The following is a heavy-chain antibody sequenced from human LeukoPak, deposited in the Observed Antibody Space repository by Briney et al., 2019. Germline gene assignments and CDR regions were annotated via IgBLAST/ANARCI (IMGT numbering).Heavy chain of an antibody. J-gene: IGHJ4*02. Sequence: SETLSLTCTVSGGSISSYYWSWIRQPPGKGLEWIGYIYYSGTTNYNPSLKSRVTISVDTSKNQFSLKLSFVTAADTAVYYCARSTIAVAGLFDYWGQGTLVTVSS. V-gene: IGHV4-59*01. CDR3: ARSTIAVAGLFDY. CDR1: GGSISSYY. D-gene: IGHD6-19*01. CDR2: IYYSGTT.